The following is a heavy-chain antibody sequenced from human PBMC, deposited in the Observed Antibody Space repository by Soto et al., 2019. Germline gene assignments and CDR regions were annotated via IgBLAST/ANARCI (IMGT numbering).Heavy chain of an antibody. V-gene: IGHV3-30-3*01. J-gene: IGHJ2*01. CDR1: GFTFSSYA. CDR3: ARDPLWGTAMVLWYFDL. CDR2: ISYDGSNK. D-gene: IGHD5-18*01. Sequence: QVQLVESGGGVVQPGRSLRLSCAASGFTFSSYAMHWVRQAPGKGLEWVTVISYDGSNKYYADSVKGRFTISRDNSKNTLDLQMTSLRAEDTAVYYCARDPLWGTAMVLWYFDLWGRGTLVTVSS.